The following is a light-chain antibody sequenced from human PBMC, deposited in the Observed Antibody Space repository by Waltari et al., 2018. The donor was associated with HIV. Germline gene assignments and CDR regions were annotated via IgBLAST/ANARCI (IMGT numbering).Light chain of an antibody. Sequence: SYQLTQPPSVSVSPGQTATITCSGDDLGGRSARWYQQKPGLSPVLVIYQDSKRASGVFERFSGSDSGNAATLTISGTEDMDEADYFCQAWGSSTVVFGGGTKLTVL. V-gene: IGLV3-1*01. CDR3: QAWGSSTVV. J-gene: IGLJ2*01. CDR2: QDS. CDR1: DLGGRS.